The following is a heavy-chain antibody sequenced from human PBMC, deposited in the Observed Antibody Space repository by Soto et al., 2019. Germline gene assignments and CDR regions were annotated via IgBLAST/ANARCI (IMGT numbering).Heavy chain of an antibody. J-gene: IGHJ4*02. D-gene: IGHD2-8*02. CDR3: TGEVASGY. V-gene: IGHV3-30*03. CDR1: GVTVSNYG. CDR2: ISRDGGTK. Sequence: QVQLVESGGGVVQPGRSLRLSCAVSGVTVSNYGMHWVRQAPGKGLEWVAVISRDGGTKYYGDSVKGRFTISRDNSRNTLFLEMNSLRSDDMAVYYCTGEVASGYWGQGTLVTVSS.